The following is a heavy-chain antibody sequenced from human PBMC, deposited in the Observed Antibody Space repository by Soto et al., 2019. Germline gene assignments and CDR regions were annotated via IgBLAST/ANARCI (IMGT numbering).Heavy chain of an antibody. D-gene: IGHD6-19*01. V-gene: IGHV3-74*01. CDR3: ARFSGWELGFYYYYGMDV. Sequence: GGSLRLSCAASGFTFSSYWMHWVRQAPGKGLVWVSRINSDGSSTSYADSVKGRFTISRDNAKNTLYLQMNSLRAEDTAVYYCARFSGWELGFYYYYGMDVWGQGTTVTVSS. CDR2: INSDGSST. CDR1: GFTFSSYW. J-gene: IGHJ6*02.